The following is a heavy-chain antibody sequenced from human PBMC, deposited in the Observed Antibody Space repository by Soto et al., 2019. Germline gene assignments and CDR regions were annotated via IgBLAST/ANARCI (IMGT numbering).Heavy chain of an antibody. CDR1: GYTFTNYG. D-gene: IGHD3-16*02. CDR2: ISRYNGNT. V-gene: IGHV1-18*01. CDR3: ARGLTFGGVIVTKGGFDY. J-gene: IGHJ4*02. Sequence: QVQLVQSGAEVKKPGASVKVSCKAAGYTFTNYGISWVRQAPGQGLEWMGWISRYNGNTNYAQKFQGRITMTTDTSTSTAYMELMSLRSDDTAVYYCARGLTFGGVIVTKGGFDYWGQGTLVTVSS.